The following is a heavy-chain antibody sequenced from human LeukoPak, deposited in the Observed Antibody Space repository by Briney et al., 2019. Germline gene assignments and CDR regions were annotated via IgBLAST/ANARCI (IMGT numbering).Heavy chain of an antibody. CDR2: IWYDGSNK. D-gene: IGHD6-13*01. Sequence: GGSLRLSCAASGFTFSSYGMHWVRQAPGKGLDWVAVIWYDGSNKYYADSVKGRFTISRDNSKNTLYLQMDSLRAEDTAVYYCARDEAAAGTFDYWGQGTLVTVSS. V-gene: IGHV3-33*01. J-gene: IGHJ4*02. CDR3: ARDEAAAGTFDY. CDR1: GFTFSSYG.